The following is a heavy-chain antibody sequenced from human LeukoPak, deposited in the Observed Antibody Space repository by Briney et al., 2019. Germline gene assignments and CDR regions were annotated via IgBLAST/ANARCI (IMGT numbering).Heavy chain of an antibody. CDR2: NIPIFGTA. V-gene: IGHV1-69*13. CDR3: ARENRSGGYSFDY. CDR1: GGTFSSYA. Sequence: ASVKVSCKASGGTFSSYAISWVRQAPGQGLEWMGGNIPIFGTANYAQKFQGRVTITADESTSTAYMELSSLRSEDTAVYYCARENRSGGYSFDYWGQGTLVTVSS. D-gene: IGHD5-18*01. J-gene: IGHJ4*02.